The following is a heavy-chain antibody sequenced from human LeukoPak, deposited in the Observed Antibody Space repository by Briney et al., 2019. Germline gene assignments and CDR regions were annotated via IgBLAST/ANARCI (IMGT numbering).Heavy chain of an antibody. CDR1: GFTFSSSW. CDR3: AKDLGYCSVGSCYSEGY. CDR2: IREDGSQK. D-gene: IGHD2-15*01. V-gene: IGHV3-7*03. Sequence: GGSLRLSCVASGFTFSSSWMTWVRQAPGKGPEWVASIREDGSQKTAVDSVRGRFTISRDNSKNTLYLQMNSLRAEDTAVYYCAKDLGYCSVGSCYSEGYWGQGTLVTVSS. J-gene: IGHJ4*02.